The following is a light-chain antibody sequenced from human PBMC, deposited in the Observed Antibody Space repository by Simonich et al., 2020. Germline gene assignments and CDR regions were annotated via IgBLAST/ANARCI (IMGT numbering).Light chain of an antibody. J-gene: IGKJ2*01. CDR3: QQYYSTPYT. Sequence: DIVMTQSPDSLAVSLGERATINCKSSQSVLYSSNNKNYLAWYQQKPGQPPKLLIYWAPTRESGAPDRFSGSGSGTDFTLTISSLQAEDVAVYYCQQYYSTPYTFGQGTKLEIK. V-gene: IGKV4-1*01. CDR2: WAP. CDR1: QSVLYSSNNKNY.